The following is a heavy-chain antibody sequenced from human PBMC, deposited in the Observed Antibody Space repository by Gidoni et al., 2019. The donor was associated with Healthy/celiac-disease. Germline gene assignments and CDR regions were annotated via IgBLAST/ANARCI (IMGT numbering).Heavy chain of an antibody. Sequence: QLQLQESGPGLVKPSETLSLTCTVSGGSIISRSYYWGWIRHPPGKGLEGIGRLHYSGSTYYNPALKSRVTISVDTSKNQFSLKLSSVTAADTAVYYCARQLLIAVAGSLDYWGQGTLVTVSS. CDR3: ARQLLIAVAGSLDY. CDR2: LHYSGST. V-gene: IGHV4-39*01. J-gene: IGHJ4*02. D-gene: IGHD6-19*01. CDR1: GGSIISRSYY.